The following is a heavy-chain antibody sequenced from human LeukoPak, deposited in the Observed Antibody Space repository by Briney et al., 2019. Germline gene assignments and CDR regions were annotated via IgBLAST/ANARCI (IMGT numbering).Heavy chain of an antibody. J-gene: IGHJ4*02. D-gene: IGHD1-1*01. Sequence: RGSLRLSCGASGVTLGNYGMRWVRQLPRKGLEWVSSISGGEGATYYADSVKGRFTISRDNSKNMLFLHMTMLSAEDTAVYYSPKLFQLSACYFHYWGQGTLVTVSS. CDR3: PKLFQLSACYFHY. CDR1: GVTLGNYG. V-gene: IGHV3-23*01. CDR2: ISGGEGAT.